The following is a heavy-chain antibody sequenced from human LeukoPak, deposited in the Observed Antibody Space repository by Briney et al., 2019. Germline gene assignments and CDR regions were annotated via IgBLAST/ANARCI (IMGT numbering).Heavy chain of an antibody. V-gene: IGHV3-15*01. J-gene: IGHJ4*02. CDR2: IKSKTDGGTT. CDR1: GFTFSNAW. Sequence: GGSLRLSCAASGFTFSNAWMSWVRQAPGKGLEWVGRIKSKTDGGTTDYAAPVKGRFTISRDDSKNTLYLQMNSLKTEDTAVYYYTTDEGVLAVAGLFDYWGQGTLVTVSS. D-gene: IGHD6-19*01. CDR3: TTDEGVLAVAGLFDY.